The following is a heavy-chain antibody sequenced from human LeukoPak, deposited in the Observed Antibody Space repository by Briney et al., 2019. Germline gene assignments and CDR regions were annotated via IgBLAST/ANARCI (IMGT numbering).Heavy chain of an antibody. D-gene: IGHD3-10*01. CDR2: ISYDGSNK. CDR1: GFTFSSYG. V-gene: IGHV3-30*18. Sequence: GGSLRLSCAASGFTFSSYGMHWVRQAPGKGLEWVAVISYDGSNKYYADSVKGRFTISRDNSKNTLYLQMNSLRAEDTAVYYCAKDTYYGSGSYFFDYWGQGTLVTVSS. CDR3: AKDTYYGSGSYFFDY. J-gene: IGHJ4*02.